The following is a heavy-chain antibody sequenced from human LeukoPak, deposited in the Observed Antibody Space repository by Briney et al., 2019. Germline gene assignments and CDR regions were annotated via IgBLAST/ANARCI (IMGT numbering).Heavy chain of an antibody. CDR1: GVSISTYY. Sequence: PSETLSLTCTVSGVSISTYYWSWIRQPPGKGLEWIGYSYYSGSTTHNPSLQSRVTISVDTSRNQFSLKLTSVTAADTTVYYCARAGGGYSFDYWGQGTLVTVSS. J-gene: IGHJ4*02. D-gene: IGHD5-18*01. CDR3: ARAGGGYSFDY. CDR2: SYYSGST. V-gene: IGHV4-59*01.